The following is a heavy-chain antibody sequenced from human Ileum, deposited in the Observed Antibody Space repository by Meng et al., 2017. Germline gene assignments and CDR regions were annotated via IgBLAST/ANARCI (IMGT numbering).Heavy chain of an antibody. CDR3: TTSPGYRRGRAI. V-gene: IGHV3-23*01. J-gene: IGHJ3*01. CDR1: GFTFSSYA. Sequence: EVQLLESGGGLVQPGGSLRLSCAASGFTFSSYAMSWVRQAPGKGLEWVSAISGSGGSTYYADSVKGRFTISRDNSKNTLYLQMNSLRAEDTAVYYCTTSPGYRRGRAIWGQGTMVTVSS. CDR2: ISGSGGST. D-gene: IGHD2-15*01.